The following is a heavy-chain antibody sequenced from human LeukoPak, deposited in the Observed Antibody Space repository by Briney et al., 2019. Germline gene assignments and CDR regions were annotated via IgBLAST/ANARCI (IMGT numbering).Heavy chain of an antibody. Sequence: GGSLRLSCAASGFTFSNAWMSWVRQAPGKGLEWVGRIKSKTDGGITDYAAPVKGRFTISRDDSKNTLYLQMNSLKTEDTAVYYCITGGNYYGYWGQGTLVTVSS. CDR2: IKSKTDGGIT. CDR3: ITGGNYYGY. J-gene: IGHJ4*02. D-gene: IGHD1-26*01. V-gene: IGHV3-15*01. CDR1: GFTFSNAW.